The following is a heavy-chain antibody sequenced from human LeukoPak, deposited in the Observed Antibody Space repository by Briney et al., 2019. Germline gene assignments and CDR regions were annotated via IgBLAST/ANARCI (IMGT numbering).Heavy chain of an antibody. CDR1: GFIFSSYA. CDR3: ARDRIGSSGLPDY. Sequence: PGRSLRLSCAASGFIFSSYAMHWVRQAPGKGLEWVSYISSGSSIIYHADSVKGRFTISRDNAKNSVYLQMNSLRAEDTAVYYCARDRIGSSGLPDYWGQGTLVTVSS. J-gene: IGHJ4*02. CDR2: ISSGSSII. D-gene: IGHD6-19*01. V-gene: IGHV3-48*01.